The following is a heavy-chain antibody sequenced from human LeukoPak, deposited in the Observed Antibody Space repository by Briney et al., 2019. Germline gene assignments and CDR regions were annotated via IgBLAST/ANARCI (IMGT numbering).Heavy chain of an antibody. CDR3: ARDATSGSYFYYFDY. Sequence: ASVKVSCKASGYTFTGYCMHWVRQAPGQGLEWMGWINPNSGGTNYAQKFQGRVTMTRDTSISTAYMELSRLRSDDTAVYYCARDATSGSYFYYFDYWGQGTLVTVSS. D-gene: IGHD1-26*01. V-gene: IGHV1-2*02. CDR1: GYTFTGYC. CDR2: INPNSGGT. J-gene: IGHJ4*02.